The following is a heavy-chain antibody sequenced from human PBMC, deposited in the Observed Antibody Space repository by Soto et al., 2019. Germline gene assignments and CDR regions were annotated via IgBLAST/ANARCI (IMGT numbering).Heavy chain of an antibody. CDR3: AREVQVHTPAFVY. CDR2: ISPMFGAA. Sequence: QVQLVQCGAEMKKSGSSVRVSCQSYGGTFNTYAMNWVRQAPGQGPEWMGDISPMFGAANYAPKFQGRVTINADESTGTSYMQLSSLTSEDTALYFCAREVQVHTPAFVYWGQGTLVTVSS. V-gene: IGHV1-69*19. D-gene: IGHD3-10*01. J-gene: IGHJ4*02. CDR1: GGTFNTYA.